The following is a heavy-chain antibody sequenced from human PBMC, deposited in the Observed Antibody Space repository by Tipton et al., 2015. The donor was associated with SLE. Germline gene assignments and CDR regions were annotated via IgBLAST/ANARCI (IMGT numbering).Heavy chain of an antibody. CDR2: ISAYNGNT. CDR1: GYTFTGYY. Sequence: QLVQSGAEVKKPGASVKVSCKASGYTFTGYYMHWVRQAPGQGLEWMGWISAYNGNTNYAQKLQGRVTMTTDTSTSTAYMELRSLRSDDTAVYYCARDTPPNWGYWYFDLWGRGTLVTVSS. V-gene: IGHV1-18*04. D-gene: IGHD7-27*01. J-gene: IGHJ2*01. CDR3: ARDTPPNWGYWYFDL.